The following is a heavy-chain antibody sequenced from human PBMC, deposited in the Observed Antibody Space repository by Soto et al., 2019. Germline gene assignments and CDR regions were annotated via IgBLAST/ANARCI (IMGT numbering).Heavy chain of an antibody. CDR1: GGSISSYY. CDR2: IYYSGST. V-gene: IGHV4-59*01. CDR3: ARILMTTVTTSAFDI. Sequence: PSETLSLTCTVSGGSISSYYWSWIRQPPGKGLEWIGYIYYSGSTNYNPSLKSRVTISVDTSKNQFSLKLSSVTAADTAVYYCARILMTTVTTSAFDIWGQGTMVT. J-gene: IGHJ3*02. D-gene: IGHD4-17*01.